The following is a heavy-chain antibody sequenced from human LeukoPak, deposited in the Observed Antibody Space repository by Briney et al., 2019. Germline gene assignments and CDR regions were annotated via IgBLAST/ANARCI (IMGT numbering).Heavy chain of an antibody. CDR1: GYTFTDYY. J-gene: IGHJ4*02. CDR2: INPNSGGT. V-gene: IGHV1-2*02. Sequence: ASVKVSCKASGYTFTDYYMHWVRQAPGQGLEWMGWINPNSGGTNYAQKFQGRVTMTRDTSISTAYMELSRLRSDDTAVYYCAREGGPLLRYFDWLSWGQGTLVTVSS. D-gene: IGHD3-9*01. CDR3: AREGGPLLRYFDWLS.